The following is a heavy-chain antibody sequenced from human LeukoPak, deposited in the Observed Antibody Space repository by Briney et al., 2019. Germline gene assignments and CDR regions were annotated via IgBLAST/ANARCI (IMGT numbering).Heavy chain of an antibody. CDR2: IYYSGST. J-gene: IGHJ5*02. CDR1: GGSISSYY. CDR3: ARGPYDFWSGYPPRGFDP. Sequence: SETLSLTCTVSGGSISSYYWSWIRQPPGKGLEWIGYIYYSGSTNYNPSLKSRVTISVDTSKNQFSLKLSSVTAADTAVYYCARGPYDFWSGYPPRGFDPWGQGTLVTVSS. V-gene: IGHV4-59*12. D-gene: IGHD3-3*01.